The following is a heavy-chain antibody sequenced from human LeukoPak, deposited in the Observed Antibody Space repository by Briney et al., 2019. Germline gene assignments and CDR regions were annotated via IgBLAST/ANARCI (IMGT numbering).Heavy chain of an antibody. V-gene: IGHV3-48*01. D-gene: IGHD1-26*01. J-gene: IGHJ4*02. CDR2: ISSSSSTI. CDR3: AREARGSGRDFDY. CDR1: GFTFSSYS. Sequence: PGGSLRLSCAASGFTFSSYSMNWVRQAPGKGLEWVSYISSSSSTIYYADSVKGRFTISRDNAKNSLYLQMNSLRAEDTAVYFCAREARGSGRDFDYWGQGILVTVSS.